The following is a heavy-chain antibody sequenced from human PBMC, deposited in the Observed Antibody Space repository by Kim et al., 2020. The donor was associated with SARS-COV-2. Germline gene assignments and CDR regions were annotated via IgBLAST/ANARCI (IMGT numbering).Heavy chain of an antibody. V-gene: IGHV3-33*05. D-gene: IGHD2-15*01. J-gene: IGHJ4*02. Sequence: GGSLRLSCATSGFTFSGYGMHWVRQAPGKGLEWVALISYDGGNKHYADSVKGRFTISRDNSKNTLYLQMNSLRAEDTAVYYCARELGVAAFDYWGQGTLVTVSS. CDR1: GFTFSGYG. CDR2: ISYDGGNK. CDR3: ARELGVAAFDY.